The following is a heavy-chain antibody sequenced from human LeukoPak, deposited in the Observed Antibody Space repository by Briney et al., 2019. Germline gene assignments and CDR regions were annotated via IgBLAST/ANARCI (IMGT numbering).Heavy chain of an antibody. Sequence: PGGSLRLSCAASGFTFSSYSMNWVLQAPGKGLEWVSSISSSSSYIYYADSVKGRFTISRDNAKNSLYLQMNSLRAEDTAVYYCARDQRRVIVVVPAASFDYWGQGTLVTVSS. CDR3: ARDQRRVIVVVPAASFDY. D-gene: IGHD2-2*01. J-gene: IGHJ4*02. CDR2: ISSSSSYI. V-gene: IGHV3-21*01. CDR1: GFTFSSYS.